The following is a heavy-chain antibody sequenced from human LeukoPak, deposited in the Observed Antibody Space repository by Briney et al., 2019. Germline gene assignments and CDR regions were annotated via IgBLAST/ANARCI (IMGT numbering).Heavy chain of an antibody. CDR2: IKRKSDGETT. CDR3: TTAPSGYAYMNGWHLDY. J-gene: IGHJ4*01. D-gene: IGHD5-18*01. V-gene: IGHV3-15*01. Sequence: GGSLRLSCAASGFGFSYAWMRWVRQAPGKGPEWIGRIKRKSDGETTDYAAPVKGRFTISRDDSKNTLFLQMNSLKTEDTAFYYCTTAPSGYAYMNGWHLDYWGQEPWSPSPQ. CDR1: GFGFSYAW.